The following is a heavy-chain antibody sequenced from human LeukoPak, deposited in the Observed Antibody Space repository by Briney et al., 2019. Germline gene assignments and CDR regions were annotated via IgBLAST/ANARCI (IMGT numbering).Heavy chain of an antibody. CDR2: INPNSGGT. CDR1: GYTFTSNS. D-gene: IGHD6-19*01. J-gene: IGHJ4*02. CDR3: ARAGYSSGPNDY. Sequence: ASVKVSCKASGYTFTSNSINWVRQAPGQGLEWMGWINPNSGGTNYAQKFQGRVTMTRDTSISTAYMELSRLRSDDTAVYYCARAGYSSGPNDYWGQGTLVTVSS. V-gene: IGHV1-2*02.